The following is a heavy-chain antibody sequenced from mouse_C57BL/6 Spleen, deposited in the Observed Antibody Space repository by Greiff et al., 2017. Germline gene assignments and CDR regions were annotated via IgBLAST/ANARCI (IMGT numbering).Heavy chain of an antibody. Sequence: EVKLVESGGGLVQPGGSMKLSCAASGFTFSDAWMDWVRQSPERGLEWVAEIRNKANNHATYYAESVKGRFTISRDDSKSSVYLQMNSLRAEDTGIYYCTKAVVATYWYFDVWGTGTTVTVSS. V-gene: IGHV6-6*01. CDR1: GFTFSDAW. CDR3: TKAVVATYWYFDV. D-gene: IGHD1-1*01. CDR2: IRNKANNHAT. J-gene: IGHJ1*03.